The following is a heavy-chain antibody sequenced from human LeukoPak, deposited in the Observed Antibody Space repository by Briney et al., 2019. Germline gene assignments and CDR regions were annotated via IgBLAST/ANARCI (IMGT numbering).Heavy chain of an antibody. V-gene: IGHV3-30*03. CDR3: ARDPGYSYGLDY. CDR2: ISYDGSNK. CDR1: GFTFSSYG. Sequence: GGSLRLSCAASGFTFSSYGMHWVRQAPGKGLEWVAVISYDGSNKYYADSVKGRFTISRDNSKNTLYLQMNSLRAEDTAVYYCARDPGYSYGLDYWGQGTLVTVSS. D-gene: IGHD5-18*01. J-gene: IGHJ4*02.